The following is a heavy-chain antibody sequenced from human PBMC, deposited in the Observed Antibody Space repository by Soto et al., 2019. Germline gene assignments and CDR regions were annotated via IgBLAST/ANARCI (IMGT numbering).Heavy chain of an antibody. J-gene: IGHJ4*02. Sequence: QVQVMESGGGVVQPGKSLRLSCAVSGFSSYSMHWVRQAPGKGLEWVAVISYDGSNKYYADSVKGRFTISRDNSKNTLHLQMDSLRAEDTALYYCARGQNVLRYFRLDFWGQGTLVTVSS. V-gene: IGHV3-30-3*01. D-gene: IGHD3-9*01. CDR3: ARGQNVLRYFRLDF. CDR1: GFSSYS. CDR2: ISYDGSNK.